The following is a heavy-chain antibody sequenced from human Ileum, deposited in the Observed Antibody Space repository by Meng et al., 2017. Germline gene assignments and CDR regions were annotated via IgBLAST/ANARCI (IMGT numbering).Heavy chain of an antibody. Sequence: QVHLVQSGRAVRKPGASSKASGQASGYRFTNYGINWVRQAPGKGLEWMGWTSTYNSNRNYAQSLQGRATMTTDTSTTTAYMELRSLTFDDTAVYYCARGRHCSSTTCYLSDSWGQGTLVTVSS. D-gene: IGHD2-2*01. J-gene: IGHJ4*02. V-gene: IGHV1-18*01. CDR3: ARGRHCSSTTCYLSDS. CDR1: GYRFTNYG. CDR2: TSTYNSNR.